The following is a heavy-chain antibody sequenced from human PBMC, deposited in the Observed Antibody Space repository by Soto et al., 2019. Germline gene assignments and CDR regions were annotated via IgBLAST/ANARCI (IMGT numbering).Heavy chain of an antibody. CDR3: ARDRTPSLPAAMFYYYYGMDV. V-gene: IGHV3-21*01. CDR1: GFTFSSYS. J-gene: IGHJ6*02. Sequence: GGSLRLSCAASGFTFSSYSMNWVRQAPGKGLEWVSSISSSSSYIYYADSVKGRFTISRDSAKNSLYLQMNSLRAEDTAVYYCARDRTPSLPAAMFYYYYGMDVWGQGTTVTVSS. D-gene: IGHD2-2*01. CDR2: ISSSSSYI.